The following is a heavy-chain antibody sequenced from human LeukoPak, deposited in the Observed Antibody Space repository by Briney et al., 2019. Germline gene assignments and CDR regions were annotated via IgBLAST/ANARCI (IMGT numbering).Heavy chain of an antibody. D-gene: IGHD5-12*01. Sequence: PSETLSLTCTVSGYSISSGYYWGWIRQPPGKGLEWIGSIYHSGSTYYNPSLKSRVTISVDTSKNQFSLKLSSVTAADTAVYYCARVGGYSGYNSLDYYYYMDVWGKGTTVTISS. V-gene: IGHV4-38-2*02. CDR3: ARVGGYSGYNSLDYYYYMDV. CDR2: IYHSGST. CDR1: GYSISSGYY. J-gene: IGHJ6*03.